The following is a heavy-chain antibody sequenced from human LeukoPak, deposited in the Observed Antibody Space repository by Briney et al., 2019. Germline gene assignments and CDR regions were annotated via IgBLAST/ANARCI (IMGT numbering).Heavy chain of an antibody. V-gene: IGHV3-30*02. CDR2: IRYDGSNK. Sequence: GGSLRLSCAASGFTFSSYGMHWVRQAPGKGLEWVAFIRYDGSNKYYADSVKGRFTISRDNSKNTLYLQMNSLRAEDTALYYCAKDGNYYGSGSLDYWGQGTLVTVSS. CDR3: AKDGNYYGSGSLDY. J-gene: IGHJ4*02. D-gene: IGHD3-10*01. CDR1: GFTFSSYG.